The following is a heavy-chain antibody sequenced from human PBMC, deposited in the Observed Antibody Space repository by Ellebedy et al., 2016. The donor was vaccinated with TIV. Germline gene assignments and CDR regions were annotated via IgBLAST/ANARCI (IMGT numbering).Heavy chain of an antibody. CDR1: GYNFTSYW. J-gene: IGHJ4*02. Sequence: QVSCKGSGYNFTSYWIGWVRQMPGKGLEWMGMIYPGDSDTRYSPSFQGQVTISADKSINTAYLQWSSLKASDTAMYYCARQDYGDFYFDYWGQGTLVTVSS. D-gene: IGHD4-17*01. CDR3: ARQDYGDFYFDY. V-gene: IGHV5-51*01. CDR2: IYPGDSDT.